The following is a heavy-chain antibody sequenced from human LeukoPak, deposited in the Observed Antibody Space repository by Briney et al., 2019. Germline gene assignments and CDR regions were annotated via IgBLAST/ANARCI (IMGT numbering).Heavy chain of an antibody. CDR1: GFTFSNYK. V-gene: IGHV3-21*01. CDR2: ISISITYI. Sequence: PGGSLRLSCSASGFTFSNYKINWVRKAPPKGLEWVSSISISITYIYHADSVKGRFTVSTDNTKNALFLHMNSLRAEDTAVSYCARERLVVVGDAYYYYGMDVWGQGTTVTVSS. CDR3: ARERLVVVGDAYYYYGMDV. J-gene: IGHJ6*02. D-gene: IGHD2-15*01.